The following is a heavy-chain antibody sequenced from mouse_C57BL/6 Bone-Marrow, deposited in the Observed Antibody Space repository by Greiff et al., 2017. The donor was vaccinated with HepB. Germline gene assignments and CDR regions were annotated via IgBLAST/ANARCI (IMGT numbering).Heavy chain of an antibody. CDR2: ISNGGGST. Sequence: EVQLVESGGGLVQPGGSLKLSCAASGFTFSDYYMYWVRQTPEKRLEWVAYISNGGGSTYYPDTVKGRFTISRDNAKNTLYLQMSRLKSEDTVMYYCARDITTVVPLADAMDYWGQGTSVTVSS. V-gene: IGHV5-12*01. CDR3: ARDITTVVPLADAMDY. CDR1: GFTFSDYY. D-gene: IGHD1-1*01. J-gene: IGHJ4*01.